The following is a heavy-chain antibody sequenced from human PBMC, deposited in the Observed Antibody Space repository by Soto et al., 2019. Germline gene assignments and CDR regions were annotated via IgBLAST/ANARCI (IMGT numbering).Heavy chain of an antibody. Sequence: GGSLRLSCAASGFTFSSYAMSWVRQAPGKGLEWVSAISGSGGSTYYADSVKGRFTISRDNSKNTLYLQMNSLRAEDTAVYYCAKDEYDFWSGYYAWGTTGTLGYYYYMDVWGKGTTVTVSS. CDR2: ISGSGGST. CDR3: AKDEYDFWSGYYAWGTTGTLGYYYYMDV. D-gene: IGHD3-3*01. CDR1: GFTFSSYA. V-gene: IGHV3-23*01. J-gene: IGHJ6*03.